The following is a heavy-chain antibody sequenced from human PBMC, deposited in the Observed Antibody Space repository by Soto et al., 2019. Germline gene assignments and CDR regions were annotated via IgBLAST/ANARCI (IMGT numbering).Heavy chain of an antibody. V-gene: IGHV3-30-3*01. Sequence: PGGSLRLSCATSGFTFNTFAMHWVRQAPGKGLEWLAVISYDGSHKYYADSVKSRIIISRDNSKNTLYLQMKALRGEDTAVYYCARDRADGLRSFDWLCLDYWGQGTLVTASS. D-gene: IGHD3-9*01. CDR1: GFTFNTFA. CDR3: ARDRADGLRSFDWLCLDY. J-gene: IGHJ4*02. CDR2: ISYDGSHK.